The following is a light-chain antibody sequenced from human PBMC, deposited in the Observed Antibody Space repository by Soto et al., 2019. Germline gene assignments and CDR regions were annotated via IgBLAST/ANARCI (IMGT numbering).Light chain of an antibody. V-gene: IGKV1-5*03. J-gene: IGKJ2*01. Sequence: DIQMTQSPSTLSASVGDRVTITCRASRSLSRWLAWYQQKPGTAPKLLIYEASTLQSGVPSRFSGSRSGTEFTLTVSSLQLDDFATDYYYQYKYSFPYTFGQGTKLDIK. CDR1: RSLSRW. CDR2: EAS. CDR3: YQYKYSFPYT.